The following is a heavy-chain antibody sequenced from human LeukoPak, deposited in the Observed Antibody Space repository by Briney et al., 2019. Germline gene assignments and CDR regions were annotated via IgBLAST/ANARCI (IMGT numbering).Heavy chain of an antibody. Sequence: PGGSLRLSCAASGFTFSSYAMSWVRQAPGKGLEWVSVVSGSGGSTYYADPVKGRFTISRDNSKNTLYLQMSSLRAEDTAIYYCAKWRVYDFDSSGYWDYWGQGTLVTVSS. CDR3: AKWRVYDFDSSGYWDY. CDR1: GFTFSSYA. J-gene: IGHJ4*02. CDR2: VSGSGGST. V-gene: IGHV3-23*01. D-gene: IGHD3-22*01.